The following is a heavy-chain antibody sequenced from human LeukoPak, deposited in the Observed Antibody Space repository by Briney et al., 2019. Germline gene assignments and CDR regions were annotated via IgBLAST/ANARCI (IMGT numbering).Heavy chain of an antibody. J-gene: IGHJ4*02. Sequence: GGSLRLSCAASGFTFDDYAMHWVRQAPGKGLEWVSGISWNSGSIGYADSVKGRFTISRDNAKNSLYLQMNSLRAEDMALYYCAKAAGYSYGLPFDYWGRGTLATVSS. CDR2: ISWNSGSI. D-gene: IGHD5-18*01. CDR1: GFTFDDYA. V-gene: IGHV3-9*03. CDR3: AKAAGYSYGLPFDY.